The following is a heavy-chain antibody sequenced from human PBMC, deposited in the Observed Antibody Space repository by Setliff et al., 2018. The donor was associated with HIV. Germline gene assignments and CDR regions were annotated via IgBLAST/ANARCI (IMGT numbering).Heavy chain of an antibody. CDR3: ARDDIGYCTGGSCSLFDF. J-gene: IGHJ4*02. Sequence: GESLRLSCAASEFNFDDYGMSWVRQAPGKGLEWVSGTHWNGAIRGYADSVRGRFTISRDNAKNSLYLQMNSLRPEDTALYYCARDDIGYCTGGSCSLFDFWGQGTPVTVSS. CDR2: THWNGAIR. V-gene: IGHV3-20*04. CDR1: EFNFDDYG. D-gene: IGHD2-15*01.